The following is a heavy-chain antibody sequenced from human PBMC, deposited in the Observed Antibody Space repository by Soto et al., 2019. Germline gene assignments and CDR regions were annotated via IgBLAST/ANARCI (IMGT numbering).Heavy chain of an antibody. V-gene: IGHV4-30-4*01. CDR1: GGSISSGNDY. CDR3: ARAVLQLDP. CDR2: IYYSGST. D-gene: IGHD3-10*01. Sequence: SETLSLTCTVSGGSISSGNDYWSWIRQPPGKGLEWIGYIYYSGSTYYNPSLKSRVTISVDTSKNQFSLKLSSVTAADPAVYYCARAVLQLDPWGQGTLVTVSS. J-gene: IGHJ5*02.